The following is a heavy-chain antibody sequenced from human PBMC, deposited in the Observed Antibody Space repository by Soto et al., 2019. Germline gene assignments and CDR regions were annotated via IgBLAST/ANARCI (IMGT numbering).Heavy chain of an antibody. CDR1: GGAFSTSS. V-gene: IGHV1-69*01. D-gene: IGHD7-27*01. Sequence: QVQLVQSGAEVKEPGTSVKVSCKASGGAFSTSSFVWVRQGPGQGLEWMGGIIPIFGKTNVAPKFRDRITFTADESTRTAYMELSSLRSEDTAIYYCARDDVRSTGGDSWGQGTLVTVSS. CDR3: ARDDVRSTGGDS. CDR2: IIPIFGKT. J-gene: IGHJ4*02.